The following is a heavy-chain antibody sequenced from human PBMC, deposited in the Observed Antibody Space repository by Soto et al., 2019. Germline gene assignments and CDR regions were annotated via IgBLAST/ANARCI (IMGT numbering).Heavy chain of an antibody. J-gene: IGHJ3*02. D-gene: IGHD2-15*01. V-gene: IGHV3-23*01. CDR3: AKDLNGYCSGGSCYPLYHDAFDI. CDR2: ISGSGGST. CDR1: GFTFSSYA. Sequence: EVQLLESGGGLVQPGGSLRLSCAASGFTFSSYAMSWVRQAPGKGLEWVSAISGSGGSTYYADSVKGRFTISRDNSKNTLYLQMNSLRAEDTAVYYCAKDLNGYCSGGSCYPLYHDAFDIWGQGTMVTVSS.